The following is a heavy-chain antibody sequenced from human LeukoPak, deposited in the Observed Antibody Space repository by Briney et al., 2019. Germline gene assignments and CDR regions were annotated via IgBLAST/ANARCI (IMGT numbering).Heavy chain of an antibody. CDR1: GGSISSSSYN. J-gene: IGHJ5*02. Sequence: SETLSLTCTVSGGSISSSSYNWGWIRQPPGKGLEWIGSVYYGGSTYYNPSLKSRVTMSVDTSKNQFSLKLSSVTAADTAVYYCARDEGIAAFDPWGQGTLVTVSS. V-gene: IGHV4-39*02. D-gene: IGHD6-13*01. CDR3: ARDEGIAAFDP. CDR2: VYYGGST.